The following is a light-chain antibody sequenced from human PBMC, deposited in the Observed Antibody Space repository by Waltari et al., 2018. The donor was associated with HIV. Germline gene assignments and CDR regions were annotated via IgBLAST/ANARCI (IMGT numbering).Light chain of an antibody. CDR2: KVS. CDR3: QKYNSYSLNT. Sequence: DIQMTQSHSILSASVGDTFTIPCRASQSIGSWLAWYQQKPGKAPKLLIYKVSTLQSGVPARFSGSGFGTDFTLTISSLQPDDFATYYCQKYNSYSLNTFGQGTKLALK. J-gene: IGKJ2*01. CDR1: QSIGSW. V-gene: IGKV1-5*03.